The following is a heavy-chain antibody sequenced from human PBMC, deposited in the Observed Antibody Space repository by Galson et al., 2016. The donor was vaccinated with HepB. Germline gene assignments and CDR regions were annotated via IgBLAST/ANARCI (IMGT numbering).Heavy chain of an antibody. CDR3: ARIGRDITMVQGVTTYYYYAMDV. CDR1: GFTVSSHY. J-gene: IGHJ6*04. V-gene: IGHV3-53*05. Sequence: SLRLSCAVSGFTVSSHYMSWVRQAPGKGLEWVSVIYSGGTTTYAQKFQGRVTMTRDTSTSTVYMELSSLRSEDTAVYYCARIGRDITMVQGVTTYYYYAMDVWGKGTTVTVSS. CDR2: IYSGGTT. D-gene: IGHD3-10*01.